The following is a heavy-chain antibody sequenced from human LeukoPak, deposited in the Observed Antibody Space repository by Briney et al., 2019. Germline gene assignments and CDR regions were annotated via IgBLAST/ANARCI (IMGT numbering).Heavy chain of an antibody. D-gene: IGHD6-19*01. V-gene: IGHV4-39*07. Sequence: PSETLSLTCTVSGGSISSSSYYWGWIRQPPGKGLEWIGSIHYSGSTNYNPSLKSRVTISVDTSKNQFSLKLSSVTAADTAVFYCASAVAEPGTVYGMDVWGKGTTVTVSS. CDR2: IHYSGST. CDR1: GGSISSSSYY. CDR3: ASAVAEPGTVYGMDV. J-gene: IGHJ6*04.